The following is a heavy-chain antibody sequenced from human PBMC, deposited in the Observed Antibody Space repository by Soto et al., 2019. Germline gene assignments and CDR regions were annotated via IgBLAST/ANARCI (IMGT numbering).Heavy chain of an antibody. CDR2: IYDTGISGYTPST. J-gene: IGHJ6*02. CDR1: GGSITSSY. CDR3: ARGEDAFFCYGLDV. Sequence: SETLSLTCTVSGGSITSSYWSWIRRPPGKGLEWIAYIYDTGISGYTPSTSYNPSLKSRVTMSVDTSKSQFSLKLTSVTAADTAVYYCARGEDAFFCYGLDVWGQGITVTVSS. V-gene: IGHV4-59*01. D-gene: IGHD3-3*01.